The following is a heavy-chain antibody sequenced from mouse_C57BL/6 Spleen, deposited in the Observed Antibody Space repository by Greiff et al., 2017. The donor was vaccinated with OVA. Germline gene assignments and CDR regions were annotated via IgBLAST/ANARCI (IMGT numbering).Heavy chain of an antibody. Sequence: EVQRVESEGGLVQPGSSMKLSCTASGFTFSDYYMAWVRQVPEKGLEWVANINYDGSSTYYLDSLKSRFIISRDNAKNILYLQMSSLKSEDTATYYCARAGVGYFDVWGTGTTVTVSS. J-gene: IGHJ1*03. CDR3: ARAGVGYFDV. CDR2: INYDGSST. CDR1: GFTFSDYY. D-gene: IGHD3-1*01. V-gene: IGHV5-16*01.